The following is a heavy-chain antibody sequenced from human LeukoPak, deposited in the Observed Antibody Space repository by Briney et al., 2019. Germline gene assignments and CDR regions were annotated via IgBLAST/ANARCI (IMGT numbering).Heavy chain of an antibody. J-gene: IGHJ4*02. CDR3: ARFGDYGEY. D-gene: IGHD4-17*01. CDR2: ISGSGGST. V-gene: IGHV3-23*01. CDR1: GFTFSSYA. Sequence: GGSLRLSCAASGFTFSSYAMSWVRQAPGKGLEWVSAISGSGGSTYYADSVKGRFTISRDNSKNTLYLQMSSLRADDSALYYCARFGDYGEYWGQGTLVIVSS.